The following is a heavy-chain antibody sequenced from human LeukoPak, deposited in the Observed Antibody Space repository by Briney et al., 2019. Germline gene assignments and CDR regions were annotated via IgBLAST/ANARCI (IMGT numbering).Heavy chain of an antibody. CDR1: GFTFDDYA. CDR3: AKDGLGEFNYMDV. J-gene: IGHJ6*03. V-gene: IGHV3-43D*03. CDR2: ISWDGGST. D-gene: IGHD3-10*01. Sequence: GVSLRLSCAAYGFTFDDYAMHWVRQAPGKGLEWVSLISWDGGSTYYADSVKGRFTISRDNSKNSLYLQMNSLRAEDTALYYCAKDGLGEFNYMDVWGKGTTVTVSS.